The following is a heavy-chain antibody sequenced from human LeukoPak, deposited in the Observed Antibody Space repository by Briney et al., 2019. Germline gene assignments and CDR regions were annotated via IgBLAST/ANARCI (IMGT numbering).Heavy chain of an antibody. CDR2: IIGSSGST. Sequence: GGSLRLSCAASGFTFCNYAMNWVRQAPGKGLEWGSTIIGSSGSTFYADSVKGRFTISKDTSKNTLYLHMSSLRADDTAVYYCAKGGYDYVEVAYFDYWGQGTLVTVSS. J-gene: IGHJ4*02. D-gene: IGHD5-12*01. CDR1: GFTFCNYA. CDR3: AKGGYDYVEVAYFDY. V-gene: IGHV3-23*01.